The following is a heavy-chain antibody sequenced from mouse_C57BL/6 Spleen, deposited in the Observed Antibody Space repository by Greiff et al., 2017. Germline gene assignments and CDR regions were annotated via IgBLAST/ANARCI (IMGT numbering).Heavy chain of an antibody. V-gene: IGHV1-15*01. CDR1: GYTFTDYE. CDR2: IDPETGGS. Sequence: QVQLQQSGAELVRPGASVTLSCKASGYTFTDYEMHWVKQTPVHGLEWIGAIDPETGGSAYNQKFKGKAILTADKYSSTAYMELRSLTSEDSAVYYCTRNYGSRERYFDVWGTGTTVTVSS. J-gene: IGHJ1*03. D-gene: IGHD1-1*01. CDR3: TRNYGSRERYFDV.